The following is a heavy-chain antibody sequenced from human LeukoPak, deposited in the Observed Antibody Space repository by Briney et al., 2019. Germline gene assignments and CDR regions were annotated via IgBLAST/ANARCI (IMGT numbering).Heavy chain of an antibody. D-gene: IGHD3-22*01. J-gene: IGHJ4*02. V-gene: IGHV1-69*04. Sequence: ASVKVSCKASGGTFSSYAISWVRQAPGQGLEWMGKIIPILGIANYAQKFQGRVTITADKSTSTAYMELSSLRSEDTAVYYCARESDSPENYYDSRRDGASYYFDYWGQGTLVTVSS. CDR1: GGTFSSYA. CDR2: IIPILGIA. CDR3: ARESDSPENYYDSRRDGASYYFDY.